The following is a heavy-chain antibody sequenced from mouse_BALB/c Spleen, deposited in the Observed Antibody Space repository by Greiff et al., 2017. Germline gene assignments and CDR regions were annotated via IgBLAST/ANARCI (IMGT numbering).Heavy chain of an antibody. D-gene: IGHD1-1*01. CDR3: ARGSPVVADYFDD. V-gene: IGHV1S137*01. CDR1: GYTFTDYA. Sequence: QVQLQQSGAELVRPGVSVKISCKGSGYTFTDYAMHWVKQSHAKSLEWIGVISTYYGDASYNQKFKGKATMTVAKSSSTAYMELARLTSEDSAIYDCARGSPVVADYFDDWGQGTTLTVSS. J-gene: IGHJ2*01. CDR2: ISTYYGDA.